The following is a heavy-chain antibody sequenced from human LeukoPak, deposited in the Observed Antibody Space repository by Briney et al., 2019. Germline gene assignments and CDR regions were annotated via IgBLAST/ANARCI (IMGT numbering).Heavy chain of an antibody. J-gene: IGHJ4*02. CDR2: ISSSSGYI. Sequence: GGSLRLSCAASGFTFSSYSMNWVRQAPGKGLEWVSSISSSSGYISYADSVKGRFTISRDNAKNSLYLQMNSLRAEDTAIYYCSRLRGYSYGYADYWAREPWSPSPQ. CDR3: SRLRGYSYGYADY. D-gene: IGHD5-18*01. CDR1: GFTFSSYS. V-gene: IGHV3-21*01.